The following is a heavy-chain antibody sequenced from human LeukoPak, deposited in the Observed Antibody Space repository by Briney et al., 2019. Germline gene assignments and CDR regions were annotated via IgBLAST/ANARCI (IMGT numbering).Heavy chain of an antibody. CDR3: ARERGRGRDSPWFDY. V-gene: IGHV3-53*01. Sequence: PGGSLRLSCAASGFIVSGDFMSWVRQAPGKGLEWVSVIYSDGSTYYADSVEGRFTISRDNSKNTLDLQMTGLRAEDTAVYCCARERGRGRDSPWFDYWGQGTLVTVSS. J-gene: IGHJ4*02. CDR1: GFIVSGDF. CDR2: IYSDGST. D-gene: IGHD1-26*01.